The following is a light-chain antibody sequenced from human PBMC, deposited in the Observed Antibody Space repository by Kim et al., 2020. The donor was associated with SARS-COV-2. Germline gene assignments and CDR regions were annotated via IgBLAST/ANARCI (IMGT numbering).Light chain of an antibody. V-gene: IGKV3-15*01. CDR3: QQYNNWPYT. J-gene: IGKJ2*01. Sequence: DIVMTQSPATLSVSPGERATLSCRASQSLNTNLAWYQQKLGQSPRLLIYGASTRATGIPATFSASGSGTEFTLTISSLQSEDFAVYYCQQYNNWPYTSGQGTKLEI. CDR2: GAS. CDR1: QSLNTN.